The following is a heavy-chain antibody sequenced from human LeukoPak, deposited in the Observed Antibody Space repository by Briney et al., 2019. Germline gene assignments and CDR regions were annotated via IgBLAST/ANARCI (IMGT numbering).Heavy chain of an antibody. CDR3: ARPYSSSWRYYYYGMDV. CDR2: IYYSGST. Sequence: PSETLSLTCTVSGGSVSSGAYYWSWIRQSPRKGLEWIGYIYYSGSTNYNPALKSRVTKSVDTPKTQFSLKLGSVTAADTAVYYCARPYSSSWRYYYYGMDVWGQGTTVTVSS. J-gene: IGHJ6*02. V-gene: IGHV4-61*08. CDR1: GGSVSSGAYY. D-gene: IGHD6-13*01.